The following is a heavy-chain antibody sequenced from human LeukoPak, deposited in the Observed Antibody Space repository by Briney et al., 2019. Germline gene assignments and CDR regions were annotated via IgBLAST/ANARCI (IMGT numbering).Heavy chain of an antibody. D-gene: IGHD3-22*01. CDR2: INWNGGST. J-gene: IGHJ4*02. CDR3: ARALEGDYCDSSGYYYVSYFDY. V-gene: IGHV3-20*04. CDR1: GFTFDDYG. Sequence: AGGSLRLSCAASGFTFDDYGMSWVRQAPGKGLEWGSGINWNGGSTGYADSAKGRFTISRDNAKNSLYLQMNSLRAEDTALYYCARALEGDYCDSSGYYYVSYFDYWGQGTLVTVSS.